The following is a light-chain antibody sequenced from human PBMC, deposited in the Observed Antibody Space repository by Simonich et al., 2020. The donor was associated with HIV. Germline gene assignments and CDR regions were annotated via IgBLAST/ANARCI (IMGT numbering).Light chain of an antibody. CDR3: SSYTTSSTLV. V-gene: IGLV2-14*03. Sequence: QSALTQPASVSGSPGQSLTLSCTGTTSDVGGYKYVSWYQQHPGKAPQLMIYDVTKRPSGVSKRFSGSKSGNTASLTISGLQAEDEADYYCSSYTTSSTLVFGGGTKLTVL. CDR1: TSDVGGYKY. J-gene: IGLJ3*02. CDR2: DVT.